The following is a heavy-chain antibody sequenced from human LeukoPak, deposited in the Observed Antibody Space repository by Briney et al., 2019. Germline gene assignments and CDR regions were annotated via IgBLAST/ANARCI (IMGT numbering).Heavy chain of an antibody. Sequence: GGSLRLSCAASGFTFSTDTMNWVRQAPEKGLEWVSSIDSSSRYTYYADSVLGRFTISRDNARNSLNLQMNSLRADDTAVYYCARGTNRGDPWGQGTLVTVSS. CDR1: GFTFSTDT. D-gene: IGHD1/OR15-1a*01. V-gene: IGHV3-21*04. J-gene: IGHJ5*02. CDR2: IDSSSRYT. CDR3: ARGTNRGDP.